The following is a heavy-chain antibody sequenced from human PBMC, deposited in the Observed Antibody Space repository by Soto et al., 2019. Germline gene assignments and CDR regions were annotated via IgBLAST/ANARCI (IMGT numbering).Heavy chain of an antibody. V-gene: IGHV4-31*03. CDR3: ARDDRDYVWEHAGGMEV. J-gene: IGHJ6*02. CDR2: IYYSGST. Sequence: PSETLSLTCTVSGGSISSGGYYWSWIRQHPGKGLEWIGYIYYSGSTYYNPSLKSRVTISVDTSKNQFSLKLSSVTAADTAVYYCARDDRDYVWEHAGGMEVWGQGKTVTVSS. D-gene: IGHD3-16*01. CDR1: GGSISSGGYY.